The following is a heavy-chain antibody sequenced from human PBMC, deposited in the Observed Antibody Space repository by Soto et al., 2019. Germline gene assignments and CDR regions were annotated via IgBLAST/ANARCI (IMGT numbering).Heavy chain of an antibody. Sequence: QVQLVQSGAEVKKPGSSVKVSCKASGGTINNFAISWVRQAPGQGLEWMGGIIPIFGTANYAQKFQDRITSTADESTSTAYMELSSLRSEDTAVYYCARGVLVRDVFTTYYDYYGMDVWGQGTTVTVSS. D-gene: IGHD3-16*01. J-gene: IGHJ6*02. V-gene: IGHV1-69*01. CDR1: GGTINNFA. CDR3: ARGVLVRDVFTTYYDYYGMDV. CDR2: IIPIFGTA.